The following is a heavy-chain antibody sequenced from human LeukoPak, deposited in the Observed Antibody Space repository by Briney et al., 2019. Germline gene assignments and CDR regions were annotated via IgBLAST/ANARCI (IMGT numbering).Heavy chain of an antibody. D-gene: IGHD5-24*01. V-gene: IGHV1-2*02. J-gene: IGHJ4*02. CDR2: INPNSGVT. CDR3: ARARKEMANNHYFDY. Sequence: ASVQVSCKAYGYTFINYYMHWVRQAPGQGLEWMGWINPNSGVTNCAQKFQGRVTMTRDTSISTAFMELSRLGSDDTAVYYCARARKEMANNHYFDYWGQGPLVTVSS. CDR1: GYTFINYY.